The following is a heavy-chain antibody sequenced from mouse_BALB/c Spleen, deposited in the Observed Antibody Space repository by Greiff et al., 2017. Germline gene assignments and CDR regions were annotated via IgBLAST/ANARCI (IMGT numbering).Heavy chain of an antibody. D-gene: IGHD1-1*01. J-gene: IGHJ4*01. V-gene: IGHV7-3*02. Sequence: EVKLVESGGGLVQPGGSLRLSCATSGFTFTDYYMSWVRQPPGKALEWLGFIRNKANGYTTEYSASVKGRFTISRDNSQSILYLQMNTLRAEDSATYYCARDSYYYGSRSYAMDYWGQGTSVTVSS. CDR1: GFTFTDYY. CDR3: ARDSYYYGSRSYAMDY. CDR2: IRNKANGYTT.